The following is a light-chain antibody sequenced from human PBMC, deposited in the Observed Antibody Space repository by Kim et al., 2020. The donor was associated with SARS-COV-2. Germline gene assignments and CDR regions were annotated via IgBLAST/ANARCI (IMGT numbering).Light chain of an antibody. CDR3: AAWDDSLSGWV. J-gene: IGLJ3*02. V-gene: IGLV1-47*01. Sequence: GQSVTISCSGSSSNIGSNYVYWYQQLPGTAPKLLIYRNNQRPSGVPDRFSGSQSGTSASLAISGLRSEDEADYYCAAWDDSLSGWVFGGGTKLTVL. CDR1: SSNIGSNY. CDR2: RNN.